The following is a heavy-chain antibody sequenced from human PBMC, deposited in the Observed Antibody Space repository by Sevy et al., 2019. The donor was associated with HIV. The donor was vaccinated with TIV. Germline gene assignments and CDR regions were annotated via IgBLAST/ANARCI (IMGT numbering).Heavy chain of an antibody. CDR2: FEPEDAET. Sequence: ASVKVSCKVSGYTLSQLSLHWVRQAPGKGLEWMGSFEPEDAETIYAQKFQGSVTMTEDRSTDTAYMELSSLRSEDTAVYFCATTKDYYDSSGSPFDYWGQGTLVTVSS. CDR1: GYTLSQLS. CDR3: ATTKDYYDSSGSPFDY. V-gene: IGHV1-24*01. J-gene: IGHJ4*02. D-gene: IGHD3-22*01.